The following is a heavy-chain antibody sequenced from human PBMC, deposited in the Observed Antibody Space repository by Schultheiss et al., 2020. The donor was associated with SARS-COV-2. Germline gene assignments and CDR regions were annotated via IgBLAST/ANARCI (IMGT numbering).Heavy chain of an antibody. V-gene: IGHV4-59*08. CDR3: ARVYDSSGYHHFDY. CDR1: GGSISSYY. CDR2: IYYSGST. D-gene: IGHD3-22*01. J-gene: IGHJ4*02. Sequence: SETLSLTCTVSGGSISSYYWSWIRQPPGKGLEWIGYIYYSGSTNYNPSLKSRVTISVDTSKNQFSLKLSSVTAADTAVYYCARVYDSSGYHHFDYWGQGTLVTVSS.